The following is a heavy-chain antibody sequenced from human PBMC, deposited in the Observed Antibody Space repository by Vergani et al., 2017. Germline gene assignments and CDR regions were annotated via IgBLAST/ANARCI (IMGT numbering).Heavy chain of an antibody. CDR1: GYTFTSYG. D-gene: IGHD3-10*01. Sequence: QVQLVQSGAEVKKPGASVKVSCKASGYTFTSYGISWVRQAPGQGLEWMGWISAYNGNTNYAQKLQGRVTMTTDTSTSTAYMELRRLRSDDTAVYYCGGAGITMVRGLQNWFDPWGQGTLVTVSS. V-gene: IGHV1-18*04. CDR3: GGAGITMVRGLQNWFDP. CDR2: ISAYNGNT. J-gene: IGHJ5*02.